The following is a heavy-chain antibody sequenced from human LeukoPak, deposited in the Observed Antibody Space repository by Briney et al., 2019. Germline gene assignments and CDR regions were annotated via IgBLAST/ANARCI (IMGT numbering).Heavy chain of an antibody. CDR1: GGSISSYY. CDR3: ARGLFSHYYDSSGYSTHDAFDI. Sequence: SETLSLTCTVSGGSISSYYWSWIRQPAGKGLEWIGRIYTSGSTSYNPSLKSRVTMSVDTSKNQFSLKLSSVTAADTAVYYCARGLFSHYYDSSGYSTHDAFDIWGQGTMVTVSS. CDR2: IYTSGST. V-gene: IGHV4-4*07. J-gene: IGHJ3*02. D-gene: IGHD3-22*01.